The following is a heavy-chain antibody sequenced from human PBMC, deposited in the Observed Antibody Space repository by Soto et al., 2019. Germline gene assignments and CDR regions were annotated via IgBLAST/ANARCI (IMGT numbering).Heavy chain of an antibody. Sequence: PSETLSLTCTVSGGSISSGDYYWSWIRQPPGKGLGWIGYIYYSGSTYYNPSLKSRVTISVDTSKNQFSLKLSSVTAADTAVYYCARGLIVVVPAARDATPYYFDYWGQGTLVTVSS. D-gene: IGHD2-2*01. CDR3: ARGLIVVVPAARDATPYYFDY. CDR1: GGSISSGDYY. V-gene: IGHV4-30-4*01. CDR2: IYYSGST. J-gene: IGHJ4*02.